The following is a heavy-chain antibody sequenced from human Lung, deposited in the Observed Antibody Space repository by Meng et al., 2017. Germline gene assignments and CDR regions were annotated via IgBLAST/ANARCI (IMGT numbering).Heavy chain of an antibody. D-gene: IGHD4-17*01. J-gene: IGHJ4*02. Sequence: VQLVGSGGGLVPPGGSMSLSCAASGFTFSTHWMHWVRQAPGKGLEWVSRITGDGSSTIYADSVQGRFTMSRDNAKNTLSLQMNSLRAEDTAVYYCARGGVTTDDWGQGTLVTVSS. CDR2: ITGDGSST. CDR1: GFTFSTHW. CDR3: ARGGVTTDD. V-gene: IGHV3-74*01.